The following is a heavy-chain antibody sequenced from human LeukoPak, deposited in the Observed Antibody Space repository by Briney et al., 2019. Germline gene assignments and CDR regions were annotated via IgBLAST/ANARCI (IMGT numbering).Heavy chain of an antibody. Sequence: GGSLRLSCAASGFSFSTYWINWVRQAPGKGLEWVSGINWNGGSTGYADSVKGRFTISRDNAKNSLYLQMNSLRAEDTALYYCARGSPMIVVVPFDHWGQGTLVTVSS. D-gene: IGHD3-22*01. J-gene: IGHJ4*02. CDR1: GFSFSTYW. V-gene: IGHV3-20*04. CDR2: INWNGGST. CDR3: ARGSPMIVVVPFDH.